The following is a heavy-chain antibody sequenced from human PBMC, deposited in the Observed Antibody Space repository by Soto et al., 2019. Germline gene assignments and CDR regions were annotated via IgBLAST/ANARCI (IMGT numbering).Heavy chain of an antibody. J-gene: IGHJ3*02. CDR3: AKVGYHDGSGYNAFKI. CDR1: GGSFSAYY. V-gene: IGHV4-34*01. Sequence: SETLSLTCAVYGGSFSAYYWRWIRQPPGKGLEWIGEIHHSGDTNYIPSLKSRVSISVDTAKNQFSLNLRSVTAADTAVYFCAKVGYHDGSGYNAFKIWGQGTMVT. D-gene: IGHD3-22*01. CDR2: IHHSGDT.